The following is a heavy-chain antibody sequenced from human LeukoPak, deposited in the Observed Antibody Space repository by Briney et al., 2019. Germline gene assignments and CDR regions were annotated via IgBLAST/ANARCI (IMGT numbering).Heavy chain of an antibody. D-gene: IGHD1-26*01. V-gene: IGHV3-7*01. Sequence: GGSLTPSSAAPGFTSSRCWITWHRQAVGKGHGRMANIKQDGSEKYYVDSVKGRFTISRDNAKNSLYLQMNSLRAEDTAVYYCARDGSGSYWDWGVFDFWGQGTLVTVSS. CDR2: IKQDGSEK. CDR3: ARDGSGSYWDWGVFDF. CDR1: GFTSSRCW. J-gene: IGHJ4*02.